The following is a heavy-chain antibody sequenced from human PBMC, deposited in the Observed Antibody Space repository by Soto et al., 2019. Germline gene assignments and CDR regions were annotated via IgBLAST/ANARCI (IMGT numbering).Heavy chain of an antibody. J-gene: IGHJ6*02. CDR3: ARDVITIFGVVTNYYYYYGMDV. CDR1: GGSISSSGYY. CDR2: IYYSGST. Sequence: SETLSLTCTVSGGSISSSGYYWGWIRQPPGKGLGWIGSIYYSGSTYYNPSLKSRVTISVDTSKNQLSLKLSSVTAADTAVYYCARDVITIFGVVTNYYYYYGMDVWGQGTTVT. V-gene: IGHV4-39*02. D-gene: IGHD3-3*01.